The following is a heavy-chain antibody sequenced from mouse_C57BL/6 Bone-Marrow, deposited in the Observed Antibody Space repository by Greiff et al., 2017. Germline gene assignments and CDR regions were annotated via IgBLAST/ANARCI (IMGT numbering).Heavy chain of an antibody. V-gene: IGHV2-6*01. CDR3: ASRNYGYARDY. J-gene: IGHJ4*01. D-gene: IGHD2-1*01. Sequence: VMLVESGPGLVAPSQSLSITCTVSGFSLTRYGVDWVRQSPGKGLEWLGVIWGVGSTNYNSALKSRLSISKDNSKSQVFLKMNSLQTDDTAMYYCASRNYGYARDYWGQGTSVTVSS. CDR2: IWGVGST. CDR1: GFSLTRYG.